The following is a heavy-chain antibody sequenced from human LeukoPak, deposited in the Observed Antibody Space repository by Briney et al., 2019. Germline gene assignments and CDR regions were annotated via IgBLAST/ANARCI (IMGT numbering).Heavy chain of an antibody. D-gene: IGHD2-15*01. CDR1: GFTFSSYW. V-gene: IGHV3-7*03. CDR3: AKDKSFLLRGPYGMDV. CDR2: IKQDESEK. Sequence: GGSLRLSCAASGFTFSSYWMSWVRQAPGKGLEWVANIKQDESEKYYADSVKGRFTISRDNAKNSLYLQMNSLRAEDTALYYCAKDKSFLLRGPYGMDVWGQGTTVTVSS. J-gene: IGHJ6*02.